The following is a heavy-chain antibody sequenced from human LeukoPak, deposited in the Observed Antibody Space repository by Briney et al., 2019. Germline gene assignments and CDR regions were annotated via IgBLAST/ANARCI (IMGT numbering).Heavy chain of an antibody. V-gene: IGHV3-21*01. CDR1: RFTFTDYT. Sequence: PGGSLRLSCAASRFTFTDYTMNWVREGPGTGLEWVSYISSSSADINYVDSVKGRFTTSRQNAKNSVYLQINNLRAEDTAVYYCARDPPVTGELILGRQRNFYQWGQGTLVTVSS. CDR2: ISSSSADI. CDR3: ARDPPVTGELILGRQRNFYQ. D-gene: IGHD3-10*01. J-gene: IGHJ4*02.